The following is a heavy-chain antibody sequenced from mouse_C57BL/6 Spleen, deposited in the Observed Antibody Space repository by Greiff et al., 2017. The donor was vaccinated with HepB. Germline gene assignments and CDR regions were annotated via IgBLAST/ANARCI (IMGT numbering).Heavy chain of an antibody. Sequence: QVQLQQSGPELVKPGASVKISCKASGYAFSSSWMNWVKQRPGKGLEWIGRIYPGDGDTNYNGKFEGKATLTADKSSSTAYMQLSSLTSEDSAVYFCARGRGYFDYWGQGTTLTVSS. CDR2: IYPGDGDT. J-gene: IGHJ2*01. V-gene: IGHV1-82*01. CDR1: GYAFSSSW. CDR3: ARGRGYFDY.